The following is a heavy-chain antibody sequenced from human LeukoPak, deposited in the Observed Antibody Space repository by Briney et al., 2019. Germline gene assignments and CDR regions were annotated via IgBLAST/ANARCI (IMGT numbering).Heavy chain of an antibody. D-gene: IGHD3-9*01. CDR1: GYTLTSYD. CDR2: INPSGGST. CDR3: AGGSSIFDAGYYYGMKF. J-gene: IGHJ6*04. Sequence: ASVKVSCKAAGYTLTSYDMHWVRQAPGQGLGWRGIINPSGGSTSYAQKFPGRGTMTADTSTSTVYRELSSLRPEDTAVYYCAGGSSIFDAGYYYGMKFWGKGPTVTVSP. V-gene: IGHV1-46*01.